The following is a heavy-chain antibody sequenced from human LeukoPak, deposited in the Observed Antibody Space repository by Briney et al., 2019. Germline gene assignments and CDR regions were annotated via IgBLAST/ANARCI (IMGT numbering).Heavy chain of an antibody. V-gene: IGHV3-7*01. D-gene: IGHD3-22*01. CDR2: IKQDGSEK. CDR1: GFTFSSYW. J-gene: IGHJ3*02. CDR3: ARNEAGLYYYDSSGYYLPGAFDI. Sequence: GGSLRLSCAASGFTFSSYWMSWVRQAPGKGLEWVANIKQDGSEKYYVDSVKGRFTISRDNAKNSLYLQMNSLRAEDTAVYYCARNEAGLYYYDSSGYYLPGAFDIWGQGTMVTVS.